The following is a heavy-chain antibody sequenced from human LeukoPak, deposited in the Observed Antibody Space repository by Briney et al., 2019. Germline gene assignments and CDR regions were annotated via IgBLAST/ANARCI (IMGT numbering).Heavy chain of an antibody. V-gene: IGHV4-59*08. D-gene: IGHD1-26*01. CDR3: ARTSMGATYY. Sequence: PSETLSLTCTASGGSISDYYWTWIRQPPGKGLEWIGYMYYGGSTNYNPSLKSRVTISADTSTNQFSLRLSSVTAADTAVYYCARTSMGATYYWGQGTLVTVSS. CDR2: MYYGGST. J-gene: IGHJ4*02. CDR1: GGSISDYY.